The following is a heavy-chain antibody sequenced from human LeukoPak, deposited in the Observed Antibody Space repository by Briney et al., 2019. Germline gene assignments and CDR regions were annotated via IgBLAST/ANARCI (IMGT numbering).Heavy chain of an antibody. V-gene: IGHV3-30*02. D-gene: IGHD2-21*02. CDR2: IRYDGSNK. CDR1: RFTFSNYG. Sequence: GGSLRLSCAASRFTFSNYGMHWVRQAPGKGLEWVAFIRYDGSNKYYADSVKGRFTISRDNSKNTLYLQMNSLRPEDTALYHCAKEVDCPSDCLFFHSWAQGTLVTVSS. CDR3: AKEVDCPSDCLFFHS. J-gene: IGHJ4*02.